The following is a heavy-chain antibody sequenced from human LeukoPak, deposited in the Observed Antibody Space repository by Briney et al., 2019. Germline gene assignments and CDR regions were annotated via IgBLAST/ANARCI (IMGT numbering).Heavy chain of an antibody. Sequence: GESLQISSKGSGYCFTSYWIGWGRRMPGKGLEWMGIIYPGDSDTRYSPSFQGQVTISADKSISTAYLQWSSLKASDTAMYYCARREPGYSGYDFYYWGQGTLVTVSS. CDR2: IYPGDSDT. J-gene: IGHJ4*02. CDR1: GYCFTSYW. D-gene: IGHD5-12*01. V-gene: IGHV5-51*01. CDR3: ARREPGYSGYDFYY.